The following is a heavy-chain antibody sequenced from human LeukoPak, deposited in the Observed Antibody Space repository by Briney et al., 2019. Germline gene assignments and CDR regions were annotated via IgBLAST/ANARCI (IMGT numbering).Heavy chain of an antibody. CDR3: ASRSSSSWLPHYYYYMDV. J-gene: IGHJ6*03. CDR1: GGSFSGYY. D-gene: IGHD6-6*01. V-gene: IGHV4-34*01. CDR2: IKHSGST. Sequence: SETLSLTCAVYGGSFSGYYWSWIRQPPGKGLEWIGEIKHSGSTNYNPSLKSRVTISVDTSKNQFSLKLSSVTAADTAVYYCASRSSSSWLPHYYYYMDVWGKGTTVTVSS.